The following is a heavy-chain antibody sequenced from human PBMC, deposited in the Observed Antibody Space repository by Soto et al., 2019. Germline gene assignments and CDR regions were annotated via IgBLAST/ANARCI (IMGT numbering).Heavy chain of an antibody. CDR1: GFSFSSYG. CDR2: ISYDGSNK. J-gene: IGHJ4*02. CDR3: AKDYYCSGNIFDY. D-gene: IGHD3-10*01. V-gene: IGHV3-30*18. Sequence: QVQLVESGGGVVQPGRSLRLSCAASGFSFSSYGMHWVRQAPGKGLEWVAVISYDGSNKYYADSVKGRFTISRDNSKNTLYLQMNSLRAEDTAVYYCAKDYYCSGNIFDYWGQGTLVTVSS.